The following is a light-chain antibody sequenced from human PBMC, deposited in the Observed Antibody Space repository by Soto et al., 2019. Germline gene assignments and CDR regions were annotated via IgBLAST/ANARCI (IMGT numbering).Light chain of an antibody. CDR2: GAS. CDR1: QSVGTY. CDR3: QQYSVWPLVT. J-gene: IGKJ4*01. Sequence: EIVMTQSPATLSVSPGERATLSCRASQSVGTYLAWYQQKPGQTPRLLIFGASTRATGIPARFSGSGSGSEFTLTISSLQSEDFAVYSCQQYSVWPLVTFGGGTKVEI. V-gene: IGKV3-15*01.